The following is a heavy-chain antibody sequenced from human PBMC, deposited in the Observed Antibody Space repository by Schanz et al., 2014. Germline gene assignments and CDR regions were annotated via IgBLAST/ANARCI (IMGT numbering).Heavy chain of an antibody. CDR2: ISVYNHNK. Sequence: QVQLVQSGAEVKKPGASVRVSCKASGYIFINSGISWVRQAPGQGLEWMGWISVYNHNKEYDQKFQGRVTMTTDTSTSTAYMALTDLRSDDTAVYYCARDRRVFDRDDLYYFDSWGQGTLVTVSS. D-gene: IGHD3-16*02. J-gene: IGHJ4*02. CDR3: ARDRRVFDRDDLYYFDS. V-gene: IGHV1-18*01. CDR1: GYIFINSG.